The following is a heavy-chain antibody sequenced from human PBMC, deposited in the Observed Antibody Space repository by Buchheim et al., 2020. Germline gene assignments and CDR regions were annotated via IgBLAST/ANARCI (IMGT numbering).Heavy chain of an antibody. J-gene: IGHJ5*02. V-gene: IGHV3-74*01. CDR3: ARERYSSGWYMKRSNWFDP. CDR2: INSDGSST. Sequence: EVQLVESGGGLVQPGGSLRLSCAASGFTFSSYWMHWVRQAPGKGLVWVSRINSDGSSTSYADSVKGRFTISSDNAKNTLYLQMNSLRAEDTAVYYCARERYSSGWYMKRSNWFDPWGQGTL. CDR1: GFTFSSYW. D-gene: IGHD6-19*01.